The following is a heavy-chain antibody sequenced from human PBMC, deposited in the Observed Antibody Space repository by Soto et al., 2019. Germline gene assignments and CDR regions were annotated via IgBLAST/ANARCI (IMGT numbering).Heavy chain of an antibody. CDR3: AHRFLRFYGDYNWFDP. Sequence: SGPTLVKPTQTLTLTCTFSGFSLSTSGVGVGWIRQPPGKALEWLALIYWDDDKRYSPSLRSRLTITKDTSKNQVVLTMTNMDPVDTATYYCAHRFLRFYGDYNWFDPWGQGTLVTVSS. CDR1: GFSLSTSGVG. V-gene: IGHV2-5*02. D-gene: IGHD4-17*01. J-gene: IGHJ5*02. CDR2: IYWDDDK.